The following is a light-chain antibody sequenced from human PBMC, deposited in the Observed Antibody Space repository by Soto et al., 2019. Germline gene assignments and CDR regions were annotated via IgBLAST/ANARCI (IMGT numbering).Light chain of an antibody. J-gene: IGLJ3*02. CDR2: EVS. CDR1: SSDVGGYNY. V-gene: IGLV2-14*01. CDR3: CSYTSSSTWV. Sequence: QSALTQPASVSGSPGQSITISCTGTSSDVGGYNYVSWYQQHPGTAPKLMIYEVSNRPSGVSYRFSGSKSGNTASLTIPGLQAEDEADYYCCSYTSSSTWVFGGGTKLTVL.